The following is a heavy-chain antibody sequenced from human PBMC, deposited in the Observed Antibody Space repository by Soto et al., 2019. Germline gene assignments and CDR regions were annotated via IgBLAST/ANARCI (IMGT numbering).Heavy chain of an antibody. CDR2: IYYNDDR. D-gene: IGHD5-12*01. Sequence: KESGPTLVKPPQTLTLTCTFSGFSFTTAGVAVGWIRQTPGGALAWLTLIYYNDDRRFSPSLKTRLTITGDTSKNQVVLSLTNVDPGDTATYFCAHSDGGYEIIYFDVWGQGIPVTVSS. J-gene: IGHJ4*02. CDR1: GFSFTTAGVA. CDR3: AHSDGGYEIIYFDV. V-gene: IGHV2-5*01.